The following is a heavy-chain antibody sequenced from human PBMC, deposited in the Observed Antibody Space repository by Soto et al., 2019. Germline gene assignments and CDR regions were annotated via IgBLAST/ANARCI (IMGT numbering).Heavy chain of an antibody. V-gene: IGHV5-51*01. CDR1: GYSFTSYW. CDR3: ARYLSNSFAMAV. D-gene: IGHD2-21*01. J-gene: IGHJ6*02. Sequence: GESLKISCKGSGYSFTSYWIGWVRQMPGKGLEWMAIIYPGDSDMRYSPSFQGQVTVSVDKSTSTAYLQWSSLKASDTAIYYCARYLSNSFAMAVWGQGTTVTVSS. CDR2: IYPGDSDM.